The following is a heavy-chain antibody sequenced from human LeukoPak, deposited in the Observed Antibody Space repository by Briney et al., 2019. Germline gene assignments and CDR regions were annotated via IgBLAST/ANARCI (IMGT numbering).Heavy chain of an antibody. Sequence: SQTLSLTCAISGGSVSSSSVTWNWIGQPPSRGLERLGRTYYRSTWYNDYAVSVRGRITVNPDTSKNQFSLHLNSVTPEDTAVYYCARRLTQYDCFDPWGQGILVTVSS. CDR1: GGSVSSSSVT. CDR3: ARRLTQYDCFDP. CDR2: TYYRSTWYN. D-gene: IGHD2-2*01. J-gene: IGHJ5*02. V-gene: IGHV6-1*01.